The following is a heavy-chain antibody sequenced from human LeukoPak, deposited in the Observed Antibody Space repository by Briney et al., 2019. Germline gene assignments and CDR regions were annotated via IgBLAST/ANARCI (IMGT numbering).Heavy chain of an antibody. CDR1: GGSISSSRYY. J-gene: IGHJ4*02. CDR2: IYYSGST. CDR3: ARDGEQLGDY. Sequence: SETLSLTCTVSGGSISSSRYYWGWIRQPPGKGLEWIGSIYYSGSTYYNPSLKSRVTISVDTSKNEFSLKLSSVTAADTAVYYCARDGEQLGDYWGQGTLVTVSS. V-gene: IGHV4-39*07. D-gene: IGHD6-13*01.